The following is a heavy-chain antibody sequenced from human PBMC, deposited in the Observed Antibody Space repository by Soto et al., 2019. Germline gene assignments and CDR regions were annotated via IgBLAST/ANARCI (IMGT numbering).Heavy chain of an antibody. CDR2: IYWNDDK. V-gene: IGHV2-5*01. Sequence: SGPTLVNPTETLTLTCTFSGFSLNTAGVGVGWTRQPPGKALEWLALIYWNDDKRYSPSLKTRLSITKDTSKNQVVLTLTHMDPIDTATYYCAHTGSTWYPFDYWGQGTLVTVSS. CDR3: AHTGSTWYPFDY. CDR1: GFSLNTAGVG. D-gene: IGHD6-13*01. J-gene: IGHJ4*02.